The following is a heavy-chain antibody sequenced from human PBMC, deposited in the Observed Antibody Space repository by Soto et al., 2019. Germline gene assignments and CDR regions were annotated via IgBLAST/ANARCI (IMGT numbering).Heavy chain of an antibody. V-gene: IGHV3-23*01. CDR3: ASDSTDIYDLWSGFPDY. J-gene: IGHJ4*02. CDR1: GFTFSSYA. Sequence: EVPLLESGGGLVQPGGSLRLSCAASGFTFSSYAMSCVRQAPGKGLEWVSAISGSGGSTYYADSVKGRFTISRDNSKNTLYLQMNSLGAEDTAVYYCASDSTDIYDLWSGFPDYWGQGTLVTVSS. CDR2: ISGSGGST. D-gene: IGHD3-3*01.